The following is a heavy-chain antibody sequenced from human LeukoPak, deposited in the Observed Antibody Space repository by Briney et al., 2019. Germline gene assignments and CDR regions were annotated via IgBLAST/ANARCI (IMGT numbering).Heavy chain of an antibody. D-gene: IGHD5-18*01. CDR1: GGTFNSSA. Sequence: SVKVSCKTSGGTFNSSAITWVRQAPGQGLEWMGRIIPVLNITTYAQKFQGSVTITADTSTSTVYMELSSLRSEETAVYYCARDQGLTAPPPYGLDVWGQGTTVIVSS. J-gene: IGHJ6*02. CDR2: IIPVLNIT. V-gene: IGHV1-69*04. CDR3: ARDQGLTAPPPYGLDV.